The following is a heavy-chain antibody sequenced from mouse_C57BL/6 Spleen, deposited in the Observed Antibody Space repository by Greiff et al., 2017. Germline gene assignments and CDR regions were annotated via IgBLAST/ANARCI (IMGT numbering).Heavy chain of an antibody. CDR2: ISYDGSN. CDR1: GYSITSGYY. J-gene: IGHJ3*01. CDR3: ARLTGVSWFAY. Sequence: EVQLMESGPGLVKPSQSLSLTCSVTGYSITSGYYWNWIRQFPGNKLEWMGYISYDGSNNYNPSLKNRISITRDTSKNQFFLKLNSVTTEDTATYYCARLTGVSWFAYWGQGTLVTVSA. V-gene: IGHV3-6*01. D-gene: IGHD4-1*01.